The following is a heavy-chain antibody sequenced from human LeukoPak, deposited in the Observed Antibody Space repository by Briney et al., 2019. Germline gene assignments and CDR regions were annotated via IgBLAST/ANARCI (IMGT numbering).Heavy chain of an antibody. V-gene: IGHV3-7*05. CDR1: GFRFSDHW. D-gene: IGHD2/OR15-2a*01. CDR2: IKHDGSET. Sequence: GGSLRLSSAVSGFRFSDHWLSWVRQVPGKGLEWLANIKHDGSETYYVDSVRGRFTISRDNAKNSLYLQMNSLRVEDTAVYYCARDLYYSTSDYWGQGTLVTVSS. CDR3: ARDLYYSTSDY. J-gene: IGHJ4*02.